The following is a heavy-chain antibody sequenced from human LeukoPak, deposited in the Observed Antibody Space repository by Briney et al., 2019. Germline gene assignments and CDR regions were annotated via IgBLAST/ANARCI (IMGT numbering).Heavy chain of an antibody. D-gene: IGHD1-1*01. CDR2: IRSKGNSYAT. J-gene: IGHJ4*02. V-gene: IGHV3-73*01. Sequence: GGSLRLSCAASGFTFSGSAMHWVRQASGKGLEWVGRIRSKGNSYATAYAAPVKGRFTISRDDSKNTAYLQMNSLKTEDTAVYYCAKEDWNGVYWGQGTLVTVSS. CDR1: GFTFSGSA. CDR3: AKEDWNGVY.